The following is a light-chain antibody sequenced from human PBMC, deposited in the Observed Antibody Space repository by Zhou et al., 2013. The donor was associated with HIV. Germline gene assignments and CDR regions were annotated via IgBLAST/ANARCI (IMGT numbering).Light chain of an antibody. Sequence: DIQMTQSPSTLSASIGDRVTITCRASQNIDRWLAWYQQKPGKVPTLLLYKASNLASGVPSRFSGSGSGFEFTLTISSLQPDDFGTFYCQHFHIFPVSFGPGTRLE. CDR1: QNIDRW. J-gene: IGKJ5*01. CDR2: KAS. CDR3: QHFHIFPVS. V-gene: IGKV1-5*03.